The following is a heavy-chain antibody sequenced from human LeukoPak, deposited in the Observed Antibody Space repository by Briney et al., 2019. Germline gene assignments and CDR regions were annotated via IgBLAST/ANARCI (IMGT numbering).Heavy chain of an antibody. CDR2: ISYDGSNK. CDR1: GFTFSSYG. J-gene: IGHJ6*02. Sequence: GRSLRLSCAASGFTFSSYGMHWVRQAPGKGLEWVAVISYDGSNKYYADSVKGRFTISRDNSKNTLYLQMNSLRAEDTAVYYCAKLRWWYYDSSGYLRDGMDVWGQGTTVTVSS. D-gene: IGHD3-22*01. V-gene: IGHV3-30*18. CDR3: AKLRWWYYDSSGYLRDGMDV.